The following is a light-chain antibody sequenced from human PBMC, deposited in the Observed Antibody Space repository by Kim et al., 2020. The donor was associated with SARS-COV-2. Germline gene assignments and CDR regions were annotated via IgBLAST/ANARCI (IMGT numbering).Light chain of an antibody. V-gene: IGLV2-8*01. CDR3: SSYAGSNNWV. J-gene: IGLJ3*02. Sequence: QSALTQPPSASGSPGQSVTISCTGTSSDIGDYKYVSWYQQHPGKAAKLMIYEVSKWPSGVPDRFSGAKSGNTASLTVSGLQAEDEADYYCSSYAGSNNWVFGGGTQLTVL. CDR1: SSDIGDYKY. CDR2: EVS.